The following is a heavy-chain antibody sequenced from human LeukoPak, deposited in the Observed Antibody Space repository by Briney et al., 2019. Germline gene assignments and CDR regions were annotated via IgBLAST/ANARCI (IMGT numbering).Heavy chain of an antibody. D-gene: IGHD6-13*01. CDR2: IYYSGST. CDR3: ARQRRTAAGPYYYGMDV. CDR1: GGSISSYY. J-gene: IGHJ6*02. V-gene: IGHV4-59*01. Sequence: SETLSLTCTVSGGSISSYYWSWIRQPPGKGLEWIGYIYYSGSTNYNPSLESRVTISVDTSKNQFSLKLGSVTAADTAVYYCARQRRTAAGPYYYGMDVWGQGTTVTVSS.